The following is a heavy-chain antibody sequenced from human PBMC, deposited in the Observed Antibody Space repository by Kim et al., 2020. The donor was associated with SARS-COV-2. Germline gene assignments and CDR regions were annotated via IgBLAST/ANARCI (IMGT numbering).Heavy chain of an antibody. CDR2: IRSKANSYAT. D-gene: IGHD3-9*01. V-gene: IGHV3-73*01. J-gene: IGHJ6*02. Sequence: GGSLRLSCAASGFTFSGSAMHWVRQASGKGLEWVGRIRSKANSYATAYAASVKGRFTISRDDSKNTAYLQMNSLKTEDTAVYYCTRQYYDILSRSYYYYGMYIWGQGTTVTVSS. CDR3: TRQYYDILSRSYYYYGMYI. CDR1: GFTFSGSA.